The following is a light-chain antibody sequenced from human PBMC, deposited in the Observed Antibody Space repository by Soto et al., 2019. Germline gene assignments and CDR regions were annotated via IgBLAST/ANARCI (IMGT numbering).Light chain of an antibody. CDR2: DDY. V-gene: IGLV3-21*02. CDR3: QVWDNSADRVAV. Sequence: SYELNQPPSVSVAPGQPARITCGGDNFGDKSVHWYQQKPGQAPVMVVYDDYDRPSGIPERFSGSKSGNTATLTISGVEAGDEADYFWQVWDNSADRVAVFGGGTKLTVL. J-gene: IGLJ2*01. CDR1: NFGDKS.